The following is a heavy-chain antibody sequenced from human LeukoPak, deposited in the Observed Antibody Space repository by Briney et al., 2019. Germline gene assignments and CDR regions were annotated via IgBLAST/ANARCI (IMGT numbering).Heavy chain of an antibody. Sequence: GGSLRLSCAASGFTFSSDAMSWVRQAPGKGLEWVSAISGSGGSTYYADSVKGRFTISRDNSKNTLYLQMNSLRAEDTAVYYCAKDKSDTAMVPWYLAFRDYWGQGTLVTVSS. D-gene: IGHD5-18*01. CDR1: GFTFSSDA. V-gene: IGHV3-23*01. CDR3: AKDKSDTAMVPWYLAFRDY. J-gene: IGHJ4*02. CDR2: ISGSGGST.